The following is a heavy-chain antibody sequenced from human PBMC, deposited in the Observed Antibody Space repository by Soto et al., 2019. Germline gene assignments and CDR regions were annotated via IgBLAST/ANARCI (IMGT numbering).Heavy chain of an antibody. CDR3: AGTYCSSTSCYMGNWFDP. J-gene: IGHJ5*02. D-gene: IGHD2-2*02. Sequence: PSETLSLTCTVSGGSISSYYWSWIRQPPGKGLEWIGYIYYSGSTNYNPSLKSRVTISVDTSKNQFSLKLSSVTAADTAVYYCAGTYCSSTSCYMGNWFDPWGQGTLVTVSS. V-gene: IGHV4-59*01. CDR1: GGSISSYY. CDR2: IYYSGST.